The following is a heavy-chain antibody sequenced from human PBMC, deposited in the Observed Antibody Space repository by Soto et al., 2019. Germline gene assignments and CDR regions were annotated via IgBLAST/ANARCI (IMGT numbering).Heavy chain of an antibody. CDR3: ARRYCSGASCYSDANRFDP. CDR1: GGSINSHY. V-gene: IGHV4-59*11. D-gene: IGHD2-15*01. J-gene: IGHJ5*02. Sequence: PSETLSLTCTVSGGSINSHYWSWTRQSPGKGLEWIGYTYYSGSTNYNPSLKSRVTISVDTSKSQFSLKLSSVTAADTAVYYCARRYCSGASCYSDANRFDPWGQGTLVTVSS. CDR2: TYYSGST.